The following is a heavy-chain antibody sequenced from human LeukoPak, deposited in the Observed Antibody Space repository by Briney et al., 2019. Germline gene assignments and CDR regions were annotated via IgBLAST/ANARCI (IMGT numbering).Heavy chain of an antibody. V-gene: IGHV1-18*04. CDR2: ISVYNGNT. J-gene: IGHJ4*02. Sequence: ASVKVSCKASGYTFSSCGISWVRQAPGEGLEGMVWISVYNGNTNYAQRFQGRVTMTTDTSTNTAYMELRSLTSDDTAVYYCASGHYDSGSSYLGLDHWGQGTLVTVSS. CDR1: GYTFSSCG. CDR3: ASGHYDSGSSYLGLDH. D-gene: IGHD3-10*01.